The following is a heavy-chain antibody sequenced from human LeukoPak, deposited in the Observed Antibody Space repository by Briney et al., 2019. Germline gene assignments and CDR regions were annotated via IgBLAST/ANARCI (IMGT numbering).Heavy chain of an antibody. CDR2: INPNSGGT. Sequence: ASVKVSCKASRYTFTGYYMHWVRQAPGQGLEWMGWINPNSGGTNYAQKFQGRVTMTRDTSISTAYMELTRLRSDDTAVYYCARGQTQLWLLPDYWGQGTLVTVSS. J-gene: IGHJ4*02. CDR1: RYTFTGYY. CDR3: ARGQTQLWLLPDY. V-gene: IGHV1-2*02. D-gene: IGHD5-18*01.